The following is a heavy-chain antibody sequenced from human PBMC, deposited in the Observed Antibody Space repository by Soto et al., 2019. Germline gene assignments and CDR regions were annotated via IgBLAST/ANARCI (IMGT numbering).Heavy chain of an antibody. CDR1: GYTLTDLS. CDR2: FDPEDGET. Sequence: QVQLVQSGAEVKKPGASVKVSCKVSGYTLTDLSMHWXXQTXXKGLEWMGGFDPEDGETIYAQNFQGRVTMTEDTXXXXXXXXXXXXXXXXXXXXXCXXXXXXXLXYWGQGTLVTVSS. J-gene: IGHJ4*02. CDR3: XXXXXXXLXY. V-gene: IGHV1-24*01.